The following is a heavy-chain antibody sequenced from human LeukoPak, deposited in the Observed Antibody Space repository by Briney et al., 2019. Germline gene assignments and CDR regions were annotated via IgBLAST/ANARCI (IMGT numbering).Heavy chain of an antibody. V-gene: IGHV3-74*01. J-gene: IGHJ4*02. D-gene: IGHD3-22*01. Sequence: PGGSLRLSCAASGFTFSSYWMHWVRQAPGKGLVWVSRISDGGSTTTYADSVKGRFTIPRGNAKNTLYLQMNGLRAEDTAVYYCSRSAYYDGSGNYYDYWGQGTLVTVSS. CDR2: ISDGGSTT. CDR3: SRSAYYDGSGNYYDY. CDR1: GFTFSSYW.